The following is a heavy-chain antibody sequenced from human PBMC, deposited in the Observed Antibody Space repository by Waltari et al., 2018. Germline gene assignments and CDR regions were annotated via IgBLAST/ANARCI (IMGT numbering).Heavy chain of an antibody. CDR3: ARHWEYYDFWSGPLNYGMDV. CDR2: IYSGGST. Sequence: EVQLVESGGGLIQPGGSLRLSCAASGFTVSSNYMSWVRQAPGKGREWVSVIYSGGSTYYADSVKGRFTISRDNSKNTLYLQMNSLRAEDTAVYYCARHWEYYDFWSGPLNYGMDVWGQGTTVTVSS. J-gene: IGHJ6*02. V-gene: IGHV3-53*01. D-gene: IGHD3-3*01. CDR1: GFTVSSNY.